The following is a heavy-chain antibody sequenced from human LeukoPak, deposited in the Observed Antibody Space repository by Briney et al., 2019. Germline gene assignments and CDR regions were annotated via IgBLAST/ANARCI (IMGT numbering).Heavy chain of an antibody. D-gene: IGHD6-19*01. Sequence: GASVKVSCKASGYTFTSYGISWVRQAPGQGLEWMGIINPSGGSTSYAQKFQGRVTMTRDTSTSTVYMELSSLRSEDTAVYYCATGGGPGIAVAEDWGQGTLVTVSS. CDR1: GYTFTSYG. CDR2: INPSGGST. J-gene: IGHJ4*02. V-gene: IGHV1-46*01. CDR3: ATGGGPGIAVAED.